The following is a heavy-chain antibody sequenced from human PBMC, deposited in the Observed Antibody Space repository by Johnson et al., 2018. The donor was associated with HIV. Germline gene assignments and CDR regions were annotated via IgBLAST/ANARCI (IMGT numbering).Heavy chain of an antibody. CDR1: GFTVSSNY. J-gene: IGHJ3*02. CDR2: IYTGGST. V-gene: IGHV3-66*01. Sequence: VQLMESGGGLVQPGGSLRLSCAASGFTVSSNYMSWVRQAPGKGLEWVSVIYTGGSTYYADSVKGRFTISRDNSKNTLYLQMNSLRAEDTAVYYCARDWNEYSSSDGAFDIWGQGTMVTVSS. CDR3: ARDWNEYSSSDGAFDI. D-gene: IGHD6-6*01.